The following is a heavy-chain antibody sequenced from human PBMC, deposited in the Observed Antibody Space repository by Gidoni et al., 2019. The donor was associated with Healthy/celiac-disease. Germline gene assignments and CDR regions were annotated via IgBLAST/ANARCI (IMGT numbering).Heavy chain of an antibody. CDR1: GFTFSSYW. V-gene: IGHV3-7*03. D-gene: IGHD3-10*01. J-gene: IGHJ4*02. CDR3: ARDRVGLRNDY. Sequence: EVQLVESGGGLVQPGGSLRLSCAASGFTFSSYWMSWVRQAPGKGLEWVANIKQDGSEKHYVDSGKGRFTISRDNAKNSLYLQMNSLRAEDTAVYYCARDRVGLRNDYWGQGTLVTVSS. CDR2: IKQDGSEK.